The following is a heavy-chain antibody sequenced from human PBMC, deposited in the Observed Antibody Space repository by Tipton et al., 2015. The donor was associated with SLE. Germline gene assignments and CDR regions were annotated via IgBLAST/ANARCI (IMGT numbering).Heavy chain of an antibody. CDR3: AKARDVSSSTWYEFDY. CDR2: ISSSSNYI. Sequence: SLRLSCAASGFTFSSYAMSWVRQAPGKGLEWVSSISSSSNYIYYADSVKGRFTISRDNAKNSLYLQMNSLKTEDTAFYYCAKARDVSSSTWYEFDYWGQGTLVTVSS. V-gene: IGHV3-21*04. CDR1: GFTFSSYA. J-gene: IGHJ4*02. D-gene: IGHD6-13*01.